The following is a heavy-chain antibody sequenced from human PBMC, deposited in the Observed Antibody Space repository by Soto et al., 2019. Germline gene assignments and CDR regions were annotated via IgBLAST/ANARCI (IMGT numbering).Heavy chain of an antibody. CDR2: IYHSGST. J-gene: IGHJ5*02. CDR1: GGSISSGGYS. CDR3: ARRQNWNNLFDT. D-gene: IGHD1-1*01. V-gene: IGHV4-30-2*02. Sequence: SETLSLTCAVSGGSISSGGYSWSWIRQPPGKGLEWIGYIYHSGSTYYNPSLTSRVTISVDTSKNQFSLRLRSVTAADTAVYYCARRQNWNNLFDTWGQGTPVTVSS.